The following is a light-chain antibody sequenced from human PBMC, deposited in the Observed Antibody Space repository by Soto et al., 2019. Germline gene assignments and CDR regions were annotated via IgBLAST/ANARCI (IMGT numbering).Light chain of an antibody. J-gene: IGLJ1*01. CDR1: SSDVGNYNF. Sequence: QSVLTQPASVSGSPVQSITISCTGTSSDVGNYNFVSWYQQLPGEAPKLIIYDVTNRPSGLSDRFSGSKSANTASLTISGLQAEDEADYYCSSYTSSHTLVFGSGTKVTVL. CDR3: SSYTSSHTLV. CDR2: DVT. V-gene: IGLV2-14*03.